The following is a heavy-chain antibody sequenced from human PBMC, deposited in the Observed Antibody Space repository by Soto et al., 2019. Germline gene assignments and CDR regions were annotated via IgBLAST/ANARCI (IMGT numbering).Heavy chain of an antibody. CDR3: AKEWIQLWLLDV. CDR1: GFTLSSYA. J-gene: IGHJ6*02. D-gene: IGHD5-18*01. CDR2: ISGSGGST. V-gene: IGHV3-23*01. Sequence: PXGSLRLSCSASGFTLSSYAMSWVRQAPGKGLEWVSAISGSGGSTYYADSVKGRFTISRDNSKNTLYLQMNSLRAEDTAVYYCAKEWIQLWLLDVWGQGTTVTVS.